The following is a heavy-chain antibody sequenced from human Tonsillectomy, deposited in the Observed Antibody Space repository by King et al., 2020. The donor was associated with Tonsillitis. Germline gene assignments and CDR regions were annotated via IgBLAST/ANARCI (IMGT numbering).Heavy chain of an antibody. CDR3: TTRPGYGAYFDS. V-gene: IGHV3-15*01. Sequence: VQLVESGGGLVNPGGSLRLSCAASGLTFSNAWMSWVRQAPGKGLEWIGRIKSKSYGGRTDDAAPVKGRFTISRDDSKNTLYLQMNSLKTEDTAVYYCTTRPGYGAYFDSWGQGTLVTVSS. J-gene: IGHJ4*02. CDR1: GLTFSNAW. D-gene: IGHD4-17*01. CDR2: IKSKSYGGRT.